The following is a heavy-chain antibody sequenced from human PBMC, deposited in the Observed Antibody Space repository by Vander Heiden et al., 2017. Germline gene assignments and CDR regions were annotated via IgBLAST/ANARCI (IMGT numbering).Heavy chain of an antibody. CDR2: IYTGGST. D-gene: IGHD3-22*01. V-gene: IGHV4-4*07. CDR1: GGSMGNYY. CDR3: VGNYYDSRGYYFIDS. J-gene: IGHJ4*02. Sequence: QVQLQESGPGLVRPSETLYLTCAVSGGSMGNYYWTWLRQPAGKALEWLGRIYTGGSTNYNPSLKSRVTMSVATSKNQFSLKLTSVTAADTAVYYCVGNYYDSRGYYFIDSWGQGTLVTVS.